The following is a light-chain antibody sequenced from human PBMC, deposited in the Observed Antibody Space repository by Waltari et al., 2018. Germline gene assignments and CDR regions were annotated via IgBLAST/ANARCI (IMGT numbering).Light chain of an antibody. CDR2: EVS. CDR3: MQGVHLPLT. CDR1: QSLLHRDGKTY. Sequence: DIVMTQTPLSLSVPPGQQASISCKSSQSLLHRDGKTYLYLYLKRPGQAPQLLISEVSSRFSGVPDRFSGSGSGTDFTLKISRVEAEDVGLYYCMQGVHLPLTFGGGTKVEIQ. V-gene: IGKV2-29*03. J-gene: IGKJ4*01.